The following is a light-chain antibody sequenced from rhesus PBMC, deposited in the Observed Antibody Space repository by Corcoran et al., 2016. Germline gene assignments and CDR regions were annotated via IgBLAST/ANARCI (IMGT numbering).Light chain of an antibody. CDR1: QSLVHSNGNTY. CDR3: GQGTHWPYS. CDR2: KVF. Sequence: DVVMTQSPLSLPITPGQPASISCRSSQSLVHSNGNTYLSWYQQKPVHPPRLLIYKVFTRESGVPDSLSGSGVGTEFLLKISRVEAEDVGVYYCGQGTHWPYSFGQGTKVEIK. V-gene: IGKV2-64*01. J-gene: IGKJ2*01.